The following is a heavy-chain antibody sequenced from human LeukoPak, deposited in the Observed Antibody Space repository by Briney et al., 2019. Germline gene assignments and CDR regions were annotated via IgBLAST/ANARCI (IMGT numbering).Heavy chain of an antibody. V-gene: IGHV3-48*01. CDR3: ARDLIVGTTIRYYFDY. CDR1: GFTFSYYS. J-gene: IGHJ4*02. CDR2: ISDSSDTM. D-gene: IGHD1-26*01. Sequence: GGSLRLSCAASGFTFSYYSMNWVRQAPGKGLEWVSYISDSSDTMYYADSVKGRFTISRDNAKNSLYLQMNSLRAEDTAVYYCARDLIVGTTIRYYFDYWGQGTLVTVSS.